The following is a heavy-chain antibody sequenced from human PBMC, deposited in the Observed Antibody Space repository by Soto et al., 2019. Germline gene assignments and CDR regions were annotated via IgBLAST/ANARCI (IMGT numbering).Heavy chain of an antibody. J-gene: IGHJ3*02. CDR2: IYSGGKT. Sequence: GGSLSLACAASGFTVSTNYISWVRQAPGKGLEWVSIIYSGGKTYYADSVKGRFVISRDNSKNTLYLQMNSLRVEDTAVYYCARMASLREWLVNAFDMWGQGTTVTVSS. CDR1: GFTVSTNY. D-gene: IGHD6-19*01. CDR3: ARMASLREWLVNAFDM. V-gene: IGHV3-53*01.